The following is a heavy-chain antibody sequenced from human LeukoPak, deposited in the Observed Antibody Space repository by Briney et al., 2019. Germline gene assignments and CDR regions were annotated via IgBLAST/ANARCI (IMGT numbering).Heavy chain of an antibody. J-gene: IGHJ6*02. V-gene: IGHV3-74*01. CDR1: GFTLSSYW. Sequence: PGESLRLSCAVSGFTLSSYWMHWVRQAPGKGLVWVSRINSDGSRTSYADSVKGRSTISRDNATSTLYLQMNSLRAEDTAVYYCARGPQRGAAANYYGMDVWGQGTTVTVSS. CDR2: INSDGSRT. D-gene: IGHD2-2*01. CDR3: ARGPQRGAAANYYGMDV.